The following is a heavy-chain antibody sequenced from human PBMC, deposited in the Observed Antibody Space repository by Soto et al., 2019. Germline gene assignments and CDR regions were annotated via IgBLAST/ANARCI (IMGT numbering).Heavy chain of an antibody. J-gene: IGHJ6*02. CDR1: GYRFTSYW. D-gene: IGHD5-12*01. Sequence: GESLKISCKGSGYRFTSYWISWVRQMPGKGLEWMGRIDPSDSYTNYSPSFQGHVTISADKSISTAYLQWSSLKASDTAMYYCARDSGYARGYYYYGMDVWGQGTTVTVSS. V-gene: IGHV5-10-1*01. CDR2: IDPSDSYT. CDR3: ARDSGYARGYYYYGMDV.